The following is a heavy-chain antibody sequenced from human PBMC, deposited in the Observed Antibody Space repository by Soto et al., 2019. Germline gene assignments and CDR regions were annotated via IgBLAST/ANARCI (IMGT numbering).Heavy chain of an antibody. Sequence: QVQLVQSGAEVKKPGASVKVSCKASGYTFTSYGISWVRRAPGQGLEWMGWISAYNGNTNYAQKLQGRVTMTKDPSTSTAYMELRRMRSDDTAVYYCASEMDNDMVTGDYWGQGTLVTVSS. CDR3: ASEMDNDMVTGDY. V-gene: IGHV1-18*04. J-gene: IGHJ4*02. D-gene: IGHD5-18*01. CDR2: ISAYNGNT. CDR1: GYTFTSYG.